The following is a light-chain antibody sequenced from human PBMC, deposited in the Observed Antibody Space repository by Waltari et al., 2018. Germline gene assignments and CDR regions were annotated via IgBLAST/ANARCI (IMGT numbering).Light chain of an antibody. CDR2: EVS. CDR3: SSYAGSNNLI. CDR1: SSDVGGYNY. J-gene: IGLJ2*01. V-gene: IGLV2-8*01. Sequence: QSALTQPPSASGSPGPSVTISCTGTSSDVGGYNYVSWYQQHPGKAPKLMIHEVSKRPSGVPDRFSGSKSGNTASLTVSGLQAEDEADYYCSSYAGSNNLIFGGGTKLTVL.